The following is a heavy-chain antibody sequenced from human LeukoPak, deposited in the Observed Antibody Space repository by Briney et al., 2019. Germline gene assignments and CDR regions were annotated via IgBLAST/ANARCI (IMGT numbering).Heavy chain of an antibody. D-gene: IGHD1-26*01. V-gene: IGHV3-23*01. CDR3: VKSRRVGANQRGLFDY. CDR2: VSGSGRNT. Sequence: PGGSLRLSCAGSGFSFSNYAMTWVRQAPGKGLEWVSSVSGSGRNTFYLDSVEGRFTISRDNSKNTVYLQMNSPRADDTAVYYCVKSRRVGANQRGLFDYWGQGTLVTVSP. J-gene: IGHJ4*02. CDR1: GFSFSNYA.